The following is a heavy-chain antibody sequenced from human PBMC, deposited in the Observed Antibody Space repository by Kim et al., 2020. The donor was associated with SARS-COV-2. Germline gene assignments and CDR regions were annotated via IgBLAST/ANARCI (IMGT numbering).Heavy chain of an antibody. Sequence: GGSLRLSCAASGFTFTTYNMNWVRQAPGKGLEWISYISVTDAIYYADSVKGRFTISSDYAKNSLDLQMNSLRDEDTAVYYCARDWNWGTDVWGQGTLVTV. CDR1: GFTFTTYN. J-gene: IGHJ4*02. D-gene: IGHD7-27*01. CDR2: ISVTDAI. V-gene: IGHV3-48*02. CDR3: ARDWNWGTDV.